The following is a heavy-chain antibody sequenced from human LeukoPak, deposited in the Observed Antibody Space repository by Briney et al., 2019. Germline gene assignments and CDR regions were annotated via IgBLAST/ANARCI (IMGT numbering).Heavy chain of an antibody. D-gene: IGHD3-10*01. CDR2: IYYSGST. Sequence: PSQTLSLTCTVSGGSISSGGYYWSWIRQHPGKGLEWIGYIYYSGSTYYNPSLKSRVTISVDTSKNQFSLKLSSVTAADTAVYYCARGGLLFWFDPWGQEPWSPSPQ. CDR3: ARGGLLFWFDP. V-gene: IGHV4-31*03. J-gene: IGHJ5*02. CDR1: GGSISSGGYY.